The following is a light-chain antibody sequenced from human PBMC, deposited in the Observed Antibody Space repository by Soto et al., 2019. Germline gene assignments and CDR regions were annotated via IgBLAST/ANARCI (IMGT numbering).Light chain of an antibody. CDR3: QQYSDSVLT. J-gene: IGKJ4*01. CDR2: GAA. V-gene: IGKV3-20*01. CDR1: QTLTSNY. Sequence: EIVLTQSPATLSLSPGERATLSCRASQTLTSNYLAWYQQKPGQAPRLLIHGAASRATGIPDRFSGSGSGTDFTLTISRLEPEDFAVYYWQQYSDSVLTFGGGPKVEIK.